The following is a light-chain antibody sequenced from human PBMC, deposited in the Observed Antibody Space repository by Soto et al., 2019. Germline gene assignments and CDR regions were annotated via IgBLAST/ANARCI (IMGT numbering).Light chain of an antibody. CDR1: SSDIGLYTF. V-gene: IGLV2-14*03. CDR2: DFS. J-gene: IGLJ2*01. Sequence: QSALTQPASVSGSPGQSITIPCTGSSSDIGLYTFVSWYQQHPGKAPKLLIYDFSYRPSGISDRFSGSKSGNTASLTISGLQPEDEADYYCSSYGATSTLFGGGTQLTVL. CDR3: SSYGATSTL.